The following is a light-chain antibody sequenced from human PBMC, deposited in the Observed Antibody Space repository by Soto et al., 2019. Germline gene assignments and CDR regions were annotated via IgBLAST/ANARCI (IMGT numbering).Light chain of an antibody. CDR2: GAS. Sequence: EIVLTQSPGTLSLSPGERATLSCRASQSVVSDYLVWYQQKPGQAPRLLIYGASSRATGIPARFSGSGSGTDFTLTITRLVPEDFAVYYCQQYGDSQGYIFGQGTKLEI. V-gene: IGKV3-20*01. J-gene: IGKJ2*01. CDR3: QQYGDSQGYI. CDR1: QSVVSDY.